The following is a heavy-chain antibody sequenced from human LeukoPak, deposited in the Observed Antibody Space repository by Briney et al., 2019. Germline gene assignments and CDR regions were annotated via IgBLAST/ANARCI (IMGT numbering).Heavy chain of an antibody. V-gene: IGHV3-48*01. Sequence: PGGSLRLSCAASGFTFSSYSMNWVRQAPGKGLEWVSYISSSSSTIYYADSVKGRFTISRDNAKNSLYLQMNSLRAEDTAVYYCARDVPLNVNYDIFFDYWGQGTLVTVSS. J-gene: IGHJ4*02. D-gene: IGHD3-9*01. CDR1: GFTFSSYS. CDR2: ISSSSSTI. CDR3: ARDVPLNVNYDIFFDY.